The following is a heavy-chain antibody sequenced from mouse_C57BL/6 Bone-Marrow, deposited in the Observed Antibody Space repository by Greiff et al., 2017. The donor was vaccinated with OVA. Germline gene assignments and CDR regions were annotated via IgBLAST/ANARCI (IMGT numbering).Heavy chain of an antibody. Sequence: EVKLMESGGDLVKPGGSLKLSCAASGFTFSSYGMSWVRQTPDKRLEWVATISSGGSYTYYPDSVKGRFTISRDNAKNTLYLQMSSLKSEDTAMYYCARQTTMVTHFDYWGQGTTLTVSS. V-gene: IGHV5-6*01. D-gene: IGHD2-2*01. CDR3: ARQTTMVTHFDY. CDR2: ISSGGSYT. J-gene: IGHJ2*01. CDR1: GFTFSSYG.